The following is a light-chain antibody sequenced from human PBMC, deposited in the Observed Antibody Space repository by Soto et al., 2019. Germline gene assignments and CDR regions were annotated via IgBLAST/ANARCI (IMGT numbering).Light chain of an antibody. V-gene: IGKV3-20*01. CDR1: QSVSSSY. CDR3: QQYGSSPPLT. Sequence: EFVLTQSPGTLSLSPGERATLSCRASQSVSSSYLAWYQQKPGQAPRILIYGASTRATGIPDRFSGSGSGTDFTLTISRLEPEHFALYYCQQYGSSPPLTFGGGTKVEIK. CDR2: GAS. J-gene: IGKJ4*01.